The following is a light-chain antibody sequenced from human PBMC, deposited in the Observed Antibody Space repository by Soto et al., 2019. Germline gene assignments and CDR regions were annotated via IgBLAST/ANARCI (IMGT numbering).Light chain of an antibody. CDR2: GAS. CDR1: QTVSDNY. CDR3: QQYGGSPRVS. J-gene: IGKJ4*01. Sequence: EIVLTQSPGALSLSPGERATLSCRASQTVSDNYLAWYQQKPGQAPRLLIYGASTRATGIPDRFSGSGSGTDFTLTISRREPEDFGVYYCQQYGGSPRVSFGGGTKVEIK. V-gene: IGKV3-20*01.